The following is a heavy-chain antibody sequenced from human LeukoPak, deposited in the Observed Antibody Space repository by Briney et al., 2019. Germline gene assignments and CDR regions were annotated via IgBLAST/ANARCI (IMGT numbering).Heavy chain of an antibody. V-gene: IGHV3-30-3*01. D-gene: IGHD1-26*01. CDR3: ARSYIVGATGGYFDY. CDR1: GFTFSSYA. J-gene: IGHJ4*02. CDR2: ISYDGSNK. Sequence: GGSLRLSCAASGFTFSSYAMHWVRQAPGKGLEWVAVISYDGSNKYYADSVKGRFTISRDNSKNTLYLQMNSLRAEDTAVYYCARSYIVGATGGYFDYWGQGTLVTVSS.